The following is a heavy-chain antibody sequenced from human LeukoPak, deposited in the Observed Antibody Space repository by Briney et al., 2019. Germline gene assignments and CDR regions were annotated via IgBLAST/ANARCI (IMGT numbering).Heavy chain of an antibody. CDR3: ARDPFYSGSYLPDY. Sequence: ASVKVSFKASGYTFTSYDINWVRQATGQGLEWMRWMNPNSGNTGYAQKFQGRVTMTRNTSISTAYMELSSLRSEDTAVYYCARDPFYSGSYLPDYWGQGTLVTVSS. CDR2: MNPNSGNT. J-gene: IGHJ4*02. V-gene: IGHV1-8*01. CDR1: GYTFTSYD. D-gene: IGHD1-26*01.